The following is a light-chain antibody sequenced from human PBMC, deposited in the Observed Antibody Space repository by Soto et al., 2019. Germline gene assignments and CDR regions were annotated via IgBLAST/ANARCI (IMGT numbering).Light chain of an antibody. CDR2: GNS. V-gene: IGLV1-40*01. Sequence: QAVVTQPPSVSGAPGQRVTISCTGSSSNIGAGYDVHWYQQLPGTAPKLLIYGNSNRPSWVPDRFSGSKSGTSASLAITGLQAEDEADYYCQSYDSSLSGPWVFGGGTKLTVL. CDR1: SSNIGAGYD. J-gene: IGLJ3*02. CDR3: QSYDSSLSGPWV.